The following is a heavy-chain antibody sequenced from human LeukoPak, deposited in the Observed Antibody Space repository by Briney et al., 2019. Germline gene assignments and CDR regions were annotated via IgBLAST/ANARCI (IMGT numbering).Heavy chain of an antibody. CDR2: IKEDGSEK. Sequence: GGSLRLSCAASGFTFSNYWMCWVRQGPGKGLEWVANIKEDGSEKYYVDSVKGRFTISRDNAKNSLYLQMDTLRVDDTAVYYCARDLSRSSGTYSPPYFDYWGQGTLVTVSS. V-gene: IGHV3-7*01. CDR1: GFTFSNYW. D-gene: IGHD1-26*01. J-gene: IGHJ4*02. CDR3: ARDLSRSSGTYSPPYFDY.